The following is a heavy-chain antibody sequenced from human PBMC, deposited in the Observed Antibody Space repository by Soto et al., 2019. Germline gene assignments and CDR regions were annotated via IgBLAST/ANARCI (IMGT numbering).Heavy chain of an antibody. CDR2: ISGSGGST. CDR1: GFTFSSYA. CDR3: AKDPVGDYDYVWGSYRYDY. D-gene: IGHD3-16*02. V-gene: IGHV3-23*01. J-gene: IGHJ4*02. Sequence: EGALGLSCAASGFTFSSYAMSCVRQAPGKGLEWVSAISGSGGSTYYADSVKGRFTISRDNSKNTLYLQMNSLRAEDTAVYYCAKDPVGDYDYVWGSYRYDYWGQGTLFSVSS.